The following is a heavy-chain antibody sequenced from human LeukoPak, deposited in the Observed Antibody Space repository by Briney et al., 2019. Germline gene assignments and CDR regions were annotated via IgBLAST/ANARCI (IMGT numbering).Heavy chain of an antibody. V-gene: IGHV1-18*04. CDR1: GYTFTGYY. CDR3: ARSNRGYSGLYDAFDI. Sequence: ASVKVSCKASGYTFTGYYMHWVRQAPGQGLEWMGWISAYNGNTNYAQKLQGRVTMTTDTSTSTAYMELRSLRSDDTAVYYCARSNRGYSGLYDAFDIWGQGTMVTVSS. CDR2: ISAYNGNT. J-gene: IGHJ3*02. D-gene: IGHD5-12*01.